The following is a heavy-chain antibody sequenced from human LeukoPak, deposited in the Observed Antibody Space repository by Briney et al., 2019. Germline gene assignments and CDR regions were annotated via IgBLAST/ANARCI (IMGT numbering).Heavy chain of an antibody. CDR3: ARRGSSSNYYYYMDV. J-gene: IGHJ6*03. CDR2: ISAYNGNT. CDR1: GYTFTSYG. Sequence: GASVKVSCKASGYTFTSYGISWVRQAPGQGLEWMGWISAYNGNTNYVQKLQGRVTMTTDTSTSTAYMELRSLRSDDTAVYYCARRGSSSNYYYYMDVWGKGTTVTVSS. V-gene: IGHV1-18*01. D-gene: IGHD6-6*01.